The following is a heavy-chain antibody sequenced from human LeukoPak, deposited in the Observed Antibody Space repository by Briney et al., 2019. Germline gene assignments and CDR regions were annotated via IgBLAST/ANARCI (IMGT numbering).Heavy chain of an antibody. CDR3: ASYPRGNSHTQHGGVDY. V-gene: IGHV1-2*02. Sequence: ASVKVSCKASGYTFTGYYMHWVRQAPGQGLEWMGWINPNSGGTNYAQKFQGRVTMTRDTSISTAYMELSSLRSEDTAVYYCASYPRGNSHTQHGGVDYWGQGTLVTVSS. CDR1: GYTFTGYY. J-gene: IGHJ4*02. CDR2: INPNSGGT. D-gene: IGHD3-16*01.